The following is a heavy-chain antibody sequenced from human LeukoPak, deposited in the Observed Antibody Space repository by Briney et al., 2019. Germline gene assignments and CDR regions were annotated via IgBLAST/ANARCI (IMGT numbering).Heavy chain of an antibody. CDR3: ARLYDRSSYGAFDI. CDR1: GFTVSSNY. J-gene: IGHJ3*02. D-gene: IGHD3-22*01. Sequence: GGSLRLSCAASGFTVSSNYMGWVRQAPGKGLEWVSVLYGDGSTYHPDSVKGRFTISGDNSQNTLYLQLDSLRAEDTAVYYCARLYDRSSYGAFDIWGQGTMVTVSS. CDR2: LYGDGST. V-gene: IGHV3-66*02.